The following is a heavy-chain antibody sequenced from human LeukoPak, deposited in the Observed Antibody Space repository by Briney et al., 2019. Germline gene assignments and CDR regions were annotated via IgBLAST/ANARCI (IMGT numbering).Heavy chain of an antibody. D-gene: IGHD6-19*01. Sequence: SGTLSLTCAVSGVSISSSNWWSWVRQPPGKGLEWIGEIYHSGSTNYNPSLKSRVTISVDKSKNQFSLKLSSVTAADTAVYYCARDWGLSSGSDPANNWFDPWGQGTLVTVSS. V-gene: IGHV4-4*02. J-gene: IGHJ5*02. CDR1: GVSISSSNW. CDR2: IYHSGST. CDR3: ARDWGLSSGSDPANNWFDP.